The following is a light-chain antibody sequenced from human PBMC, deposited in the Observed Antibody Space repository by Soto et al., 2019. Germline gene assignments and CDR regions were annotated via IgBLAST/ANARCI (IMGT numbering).Light chain of an antibody. CDR3: QTWGTGTYVV. J-gene: IGLJ2*01. V-gene: IGLV4-69*01. CDR1: SGHSSYA. Sequence: QLVLTQSPSASASLGASVKLTCTRSSGHSSYAIAWHQQQPEKGPRYLMKLNSDGSHSKGDGIPDRFSGSSSGAERYLTISSLQSEHEAAYYCQTWGTGTYVVFGGGTKVTVL. CDR2: LNSDGSH.